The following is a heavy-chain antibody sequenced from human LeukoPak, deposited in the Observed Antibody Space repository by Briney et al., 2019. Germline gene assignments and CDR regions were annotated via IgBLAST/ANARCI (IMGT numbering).Heavy chain of an antibody. Sequence: SETLSLTCTVPGGSISSSSYYWSWIRQPPGKGLEWIGYIYYSGSTNYNPSLKSRVTISVDTSKNQFSLKLSSVTAADTAVYYCARVSWYYGSGSYVDYWGQGTLVTVSS. V-gene: IGHV4-61*01. D-gene: IGHD3-10*01. CDR1: GGSISSSSYY. CDR3: ARVSWYYGSGSYVDY. J-gene: IGHJ4*02. CDR2: IYYSGST.